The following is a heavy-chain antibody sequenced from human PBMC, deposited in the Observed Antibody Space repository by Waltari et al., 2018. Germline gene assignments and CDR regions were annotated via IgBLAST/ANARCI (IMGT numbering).Heavy chain of an antibody. D-gene: IGHD1-1*01. CDR2: IDGSGGFI. Sequence: EVQLLESGGDLVQPGGSLRLSCVGSGFSFSEYAIAWVRQAPEKGIDWVSSIDGSGGFIYFADSLKGRFTVSRDNSKNTLYLHMSSLRAEDTAIYYCARWGTNDGNPAPFDVWGQGTLVTVSS. CDR1: GFSFSEYA. CDR3: ARWGTNDGNPAPFDV. V-gene: IGHV3-23*01. J-gene: IGHJ3*01.